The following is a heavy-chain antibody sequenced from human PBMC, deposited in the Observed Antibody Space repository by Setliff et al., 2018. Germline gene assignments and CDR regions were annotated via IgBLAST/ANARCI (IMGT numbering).Heavy chain of an antibody. CDR3: ARRVGSVGIQLPDY. D-gene: IGHD5-18*01. V-gene: IGHV1-8*01. CDR1: GYTFTTYT. CDR2: IIPIFRTA. J-gene: IGHJ4*02. Sequence: GASVKVSCKVSGYTFTTYTMNWVRRAPGQGLEWMGGIIPIFRTANYAQKFQGRVTMTRNTSISTAYMELSSLRSEDTAVYYCARRVGSVGIQLPDYWGQGTLVTVSS.